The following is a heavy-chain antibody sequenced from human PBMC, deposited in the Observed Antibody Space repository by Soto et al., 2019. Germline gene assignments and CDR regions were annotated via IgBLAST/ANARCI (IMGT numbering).Heavy chain of an antibody. J-gene: IGHJ4*02. CDR3: ARDIAPIHNTYYPYYFDY. Sequence: SETLSLTCTVSGGSVSSGSYYWSWIRQPPGKGLEWIGYIYYSGSTNYNPSLKSRVTISVDTSKNQFSLKLSSVTAADTAVYYCARDIAPIHNTYYPYYFDYWGQGTLVTVSS. V-gene: IGHV4-61*01. CDR2: IYYSGST. D-gene: IGHD3-10*01. CDR1: GGSVSSGSYY.